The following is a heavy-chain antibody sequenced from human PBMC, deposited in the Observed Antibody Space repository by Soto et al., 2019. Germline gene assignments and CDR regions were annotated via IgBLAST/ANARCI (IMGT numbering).Heavy chain of an antibody. CDR1: GFTFRDHP. CDR3: AKYRWGATTVMSIN. J-gene: IGHJ4*02. D-gene: IGHD4-4*01. Sequence: EVQLLESGGDLVQPGGSLRLSCVGSGFTFRDHPMNWVRQAPGKGLEWVSAISEGGDRTYYADSVLGRLSISRDNSKNTLYLQMSSLRAEDTAMYYCAKYRWGATTVMSINWGQGTLVTVSS. CDR2: ISEGGDRT. V-gene: IGHV3-23*01.